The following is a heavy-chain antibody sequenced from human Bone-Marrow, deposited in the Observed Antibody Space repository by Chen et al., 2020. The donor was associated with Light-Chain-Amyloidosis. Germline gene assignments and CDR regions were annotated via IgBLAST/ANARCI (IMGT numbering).Heavy chain of an antibody. V-gene: IGHV5-51*01. CDR1: GYTFPNYW. J-gene: IGHJ4*02. CDR3: ARRRDGDSFDY. Sequence: EVQLEQSGPEVKKPGESLKISCKGSGYTFPNYWIGWVRQMPWKGLEWMGVVYPYDADARYSPSFERRVTISADKSITTHYLQRRSLEASDTAMYDCARRRDGDSFDYWGQGTLVTVSS. CDR2: VYPYDADA.